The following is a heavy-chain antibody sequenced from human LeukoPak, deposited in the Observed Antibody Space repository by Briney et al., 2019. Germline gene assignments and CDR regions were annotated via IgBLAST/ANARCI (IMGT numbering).Heavy chain of an antibody. V-gene: IGHV1-2*02. CDR3: ARIGLKTTGYYRLDY. CDR2: LNPNTGDT. CDR1: GYTFTGHI. D-gene: IGHD3-9*01. Sequence: ASVKVSCKASGYTFTGHILHWVRQAPGQGLEWMGWLNPNTGDTLYIQKFQGRVTMTGDTSISTAYMELSRMMSDDTAVYYCARIGLKTTGYYRLDYWGQGTLVTVSS. J-gene: IGHJ4*02.